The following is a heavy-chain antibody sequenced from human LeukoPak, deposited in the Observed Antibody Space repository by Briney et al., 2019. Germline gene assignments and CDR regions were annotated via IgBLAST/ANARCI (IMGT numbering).Heavy chain of an antibody. D-gene: IGHD1-26*01. CDR1: GFTVSGNY. CDR2: IYTDDNT. CDR3: ARYSGNLLRHY. Sequence: GGSLRLSCAASGFTVSGNYMIWVRQAPGKGLECVSVIYTDDNTFYADSVKGRFTISRDNSKNTLYLQMNSLRAEDTAVYYCARYSGNLLRHYWGQGTLVTASS. J-gene: IGHJ4*02. V-gene: IGHV3-53*01.